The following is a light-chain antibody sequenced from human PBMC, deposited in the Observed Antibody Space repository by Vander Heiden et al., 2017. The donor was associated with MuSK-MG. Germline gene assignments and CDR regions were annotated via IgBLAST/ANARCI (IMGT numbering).Light chain of an antibody. CDR3: AAWDDSLSGVV. V-gene: IGLV1-47*03. Sequence: SVLTQQPSASGTPGQRVTISCSGSSSNIGSNYVYWYQQHPGTAPKLLIYRNNQRPSGVPDRFSGSKSGTSASLAISGLWSEEEADYYCAAWDDSLSGVVFGGGTKLTVL. CDR2: RNN. CDR1: SSNIGSNY. J-gene: IGLJ2*01.